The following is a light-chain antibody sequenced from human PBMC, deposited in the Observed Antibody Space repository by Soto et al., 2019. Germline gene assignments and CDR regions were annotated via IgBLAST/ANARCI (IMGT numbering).Light chain of an antibody. Sequence: EIVLTQSPGTLSLSPGERATLSCRASQSVSSNSLAWSQQKPGQAPRLLIYGASNSATGIADRFSGSGSGAAFTLTSSRLEPENFAVYFCQHHVGSITFGQGTRL. CDR1: QSVSSNS. V-gene: IGKV3-20*01. CDR3: QHHVGSIT. J-gene: IGKJ5*01. CDR2: GAS.